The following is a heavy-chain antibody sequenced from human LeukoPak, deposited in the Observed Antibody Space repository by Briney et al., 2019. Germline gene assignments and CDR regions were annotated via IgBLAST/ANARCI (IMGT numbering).Heavy chain of an antibody. CDR2: INPRSGGT. J-gene: IGHJ4*02. V-gene: IGHV1-2*02. CDR1: GYIFTNYY. D-gene: IGHD2-21*01. CDR3: ARHVSSSGEDS. Sequence: ASEKVSCKASGYIFTNYYMHWVRQAPGQGLEWMGWINPRSGGTNFAQKFQGRVTMTRDTSISAAYMELSRLRSDDTAVYYCARHVSSSGEDSWGQGTLVTVSS.